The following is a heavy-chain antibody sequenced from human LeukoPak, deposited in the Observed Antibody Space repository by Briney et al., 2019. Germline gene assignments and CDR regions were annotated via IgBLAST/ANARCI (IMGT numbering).Heavy chain of an antibody. Sequence: GGSLRLSCAASGFTFSRYAMHWVRQAPGKGLEWVAVVSDDGSNKCYANSVKGRFTISRDNSKNTLFLQMSGLRPEDTAFYYCSKGSGYFVTEYWGQGTLVTVSS. V-gene: IGHV3-30*04. CDR3: SKGSGYFVTEY. CDR2: VSDDGSNK. J-gene: IGHJ4*02. CDR1: GFTFSRYA. D-gene: IGHD3-3*01.